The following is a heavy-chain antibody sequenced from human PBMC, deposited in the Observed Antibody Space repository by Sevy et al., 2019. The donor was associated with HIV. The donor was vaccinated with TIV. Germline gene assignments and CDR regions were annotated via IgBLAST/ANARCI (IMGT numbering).Heavy chain of an antibody. D-gene: IGHD2-8*01. J-gene: IGHJ4*02. Sequence: GGSLRLSCAASGFTFSKYSMSWIRQTPGKGLEWVSTFSFGCGKINYADSVKGRFTISRDDSRNTFYLQMNSLGAEDTAIYYCAREGCTKPQDYWGQGTVVTVSS. CDR2: FSFGCGKI. V-gene: IGHV3-23*01. CDR1: GFTFSKYS. CDR3: AREGCTKPQDY.